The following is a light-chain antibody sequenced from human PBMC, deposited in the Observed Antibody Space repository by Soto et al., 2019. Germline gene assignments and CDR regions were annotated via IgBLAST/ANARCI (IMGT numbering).Light chain of an antibody. J-gene: IGLJ1*01. Sequence: QSALTQPRSVSGSPGQSVTISCTGTSSDVGGYNYVSWYQQHPGKAPKVMIYDVSERPSGVPDRFSGSKSGNTASLTISGLQAEDEAYYYCCSYAGSPRDVFGTGTKVTVL. CDR3: CSYAGSPRDV. CDR1: SSDVGGYNY. CDR2: DVS. V-gene: IGLV2-11*01.